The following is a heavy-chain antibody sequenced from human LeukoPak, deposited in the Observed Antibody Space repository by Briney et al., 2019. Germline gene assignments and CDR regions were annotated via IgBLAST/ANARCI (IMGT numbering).Heavy chain of an antibody. J-gene: IGHJ3*02. CDR2: ISSSSTTI. CDR1: GFTFSSYS. Sequence: QSGGSLRLSCAASGFTFSSYSMNWVRQAPGKGLEWVSYISSSSTTIYYADSVRGRFTISRDNAKKSLYLQTNSLRAEDMALYYCARRSGYYVQYAFDMWGQGTMVTVSS. D-gene: IGHD3-3*01. CDR3: ARRSGYYVQYAFDM. V-gene: IGHV3-48*04.